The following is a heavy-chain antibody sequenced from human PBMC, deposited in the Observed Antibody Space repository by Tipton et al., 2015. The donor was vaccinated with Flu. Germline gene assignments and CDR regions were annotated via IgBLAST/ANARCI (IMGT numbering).Heavy chain of an antibody. CDR1: GGSITRYY. CDR2: IYYNGNT. Sequence: TLSLTCTVSGGSITRYYWSWVRQPPGKGLEWIGYIYYNGNTNYNPSLKSRVTISVDTSKNQFSLKLRSVAAADTAVYYCARDIVDDLGSCTISTCYYLDVWGKGTTVTVSS. J-gene: IGHJ6*03. V-gene: IGHV4-59*01. D-gene: IGHD2-21*01. CDR3: ARDIVDDLGSCTISTCYYLDV.